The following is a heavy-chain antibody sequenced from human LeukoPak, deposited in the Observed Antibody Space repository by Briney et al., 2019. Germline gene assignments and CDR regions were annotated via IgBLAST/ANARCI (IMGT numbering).Heavy chain of an antibody. J-gene: IGHJ4*02. CDR2: ILYMDST. CDR1: GVSISGGGQY. V-gene: IGHV4-31*03. CDR3: ARYRGNGWPYVFDY. D-gene: IGHD6-19*01. Sequence: PSETLPLTCTVSGVSISGGGQYWSWMRQSPGQGLEWIRYILYMDSTNNNPSVKGRATISVDTSKNQFSLNLTSLTATDTAGYYCARYRGNGWPYVFDYWGRGTLVTVPS.